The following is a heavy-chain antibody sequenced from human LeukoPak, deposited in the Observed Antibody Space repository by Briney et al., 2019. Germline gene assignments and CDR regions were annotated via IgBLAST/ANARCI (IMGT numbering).Heavy chain of an antibody. J-gene: IGHJ4*02. CDR2: ISGSGGST. D-gene: IGHD6-6*01. Sequence: GGSLRLSCAASGFTFSSYGMSWVRQAPGKGLEWVSAISGSGGSTYYADSVKGRFTISRDSSNDTLYLQMNSLRAEDTAAYFCAKLGSSTVAFDHWGQGTLVTVSS. CDR1: GFTFSSYG. CDR3: AKLGSSTVAFDH. V-gene: IGHV3-23*01.